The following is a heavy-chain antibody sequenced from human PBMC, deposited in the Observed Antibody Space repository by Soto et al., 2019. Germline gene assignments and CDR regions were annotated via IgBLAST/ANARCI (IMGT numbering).Heavy chain of an antibody. CDR1: GYTFTSYG. Sequence: QVQLVQSGAEVKKPGASVKVSCKASGYTFTSYGISWVRQAPGQGLEWMGWISAYNGNTNYAQKLQGRVTMTTDTSTSTGYMELRSLIADDTAVSDCARDPVYSGSDGVDYWGQGTLVTVSS. CDR2: ISAYNGNT. V-gene: IGHV1-18*01. J-gene: IGHJ4*02. CDR3: ARDPVYSGSDGVDY. D-gene: IGHD1-26*01.